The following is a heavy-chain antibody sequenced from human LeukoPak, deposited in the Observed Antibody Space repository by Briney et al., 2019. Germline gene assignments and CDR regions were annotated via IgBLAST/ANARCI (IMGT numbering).Heavy chain of an antibody. V-gene: IGHV1-8*01. CDR2: MNPNSGNT. J-gene: IGHJ4*02. Sequence: ASVTVSCKASGYTFTSYDINWVRQATGQGLEWMGWMNPNSGNTGYAQKFQGRVTMTRNTSISTAYMELSSLRSEDTAVYYCARGRGVVRGVITRPFDYWGQGTLVTVSS. CDR1: GYTFTSYD. CDR3: ARGRGVVRGVITRPFDY. D-gene: IGHD3-10*01.